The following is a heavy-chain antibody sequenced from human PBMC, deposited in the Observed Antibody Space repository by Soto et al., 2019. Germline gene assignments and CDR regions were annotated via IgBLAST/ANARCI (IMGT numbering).Heavy chain of an antibody. J-gene: IGHJ6*02. CDR3: AGGKLEWLLYPTDYYYDGMDV. CDR1: GGSISSYY. V-gene: IGHV4-59*01. CDR2: IYYSGST. D-gene: IGHD3-3*01. Sequence: PSLTCTVSGGSISSYYWSWIRQPPGKGLEWIGYIYYSGSTNYNPSLKSRVTISVDTSKNQFSLKLSSVTAADTAVYYFAGGKLEWLLYPTDYYYDGMDVWGQGTTVTVSS.